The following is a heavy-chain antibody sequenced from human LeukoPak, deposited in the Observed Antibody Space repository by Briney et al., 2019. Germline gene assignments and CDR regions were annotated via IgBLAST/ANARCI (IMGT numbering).Heavy chain of an antibody. CDR1: SGSISTSNYY. CDR2: IFYSGST. J-gene: IGHJ4*02. V-gene: IGHV4-39*01. CDR3: ARLLIDGYNYRETYYFDY. D-gene: IGHD5-24*01. Sequence: SETLSLTCTVSSGSISTSNYYWGWVRQPPGKALEWIGNIFYSGSTHYSPSLKSRVTISLDTSRNQFSLKLNSVTAADTAVYYCARLLIDGYNYRETYYFDYWGQGTLVTVSS.